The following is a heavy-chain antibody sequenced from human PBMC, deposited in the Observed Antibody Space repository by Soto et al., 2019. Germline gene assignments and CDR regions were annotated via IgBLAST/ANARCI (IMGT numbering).Heavy chain of an antibody. D-gene: IGHD3-16*01. V-gene: IGHV4-59*01. CDR3: ARISAVDPYGYVNGGLDV. Sequence: SETLSLTCSVSGGSIRSYSWSWIRQSPEKGLEWIGYFYHSGNSNYNPSLKRRVTISVDTSKNQLSLSLRSVTAADTAVYFCARISAVDPYGYVNGGLDVWGQGTTVTVSS. CDR2: FYHSGNS. J-gene: IGHJ6*02. CDR1: GGSIRSYS.